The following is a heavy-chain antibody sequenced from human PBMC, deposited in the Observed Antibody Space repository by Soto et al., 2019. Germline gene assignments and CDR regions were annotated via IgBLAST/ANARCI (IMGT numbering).Heavy chain of an antibody. D-gene: IGHD2-15*01. CDR3: ARDFATHCSGSTCYPYAY. J-gene: IGHJ4*02. Sequence: GGSLRLSCAASGFTFNTFWMSWVRQSPGKGLEWVANIKHDGSETYYVDSVKGRFTISRDNAKNSLFLQMNTLRTEDTAVYYCARDFATHCSGSTCYPYAYWGQGALVPVSS. CDR2: IKHDGSET. CDR1: GFTFNTFW. V-gene: IGHV3-7*03.